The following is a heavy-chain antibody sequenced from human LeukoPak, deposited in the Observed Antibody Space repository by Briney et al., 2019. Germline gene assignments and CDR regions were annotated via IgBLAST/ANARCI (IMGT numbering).Heavy chain of an antibody. CDR2: IYNSGST. D-gene: IGHD1-14*01. CDR1: DGSISSYY. J-gene: IGHJ6*02. V-gene: IGHV4-59*08. Sequence: SQTLSLTCTVSDGSISSYYWSWIRQPPGKGLEWIGYIYNSGSTNYNPSLKSRVTISVDTSKNQFSLKLSSVTAADTAVYYCGRTGSTGTGGYYYGVDVWGQGTTVTVSS. CDR3: GRTGSTGTGGYYYGVDV.